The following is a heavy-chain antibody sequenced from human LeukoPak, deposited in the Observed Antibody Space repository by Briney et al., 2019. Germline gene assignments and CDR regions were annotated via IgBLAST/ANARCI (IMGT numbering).Heavy chain of an antibody. J-gene: IGHJ4*02. V-gene: IGHV3-21*04. D-gene: IGHD3-10*01. Sequence: GGSLRLSCAASGFTFSTYSMHWVRQAPEKGLEWVSSICRLSENTHYADSVKGRFTISRDNARNSLYLQMNSLRAEDTAVYYCAKNYYGSGSTLDYWGQGTLVTVSS. CDR2: ICRLSENT. CDR1: GFTFSTYS. CDR3: AKNYYGSGSTLDY.